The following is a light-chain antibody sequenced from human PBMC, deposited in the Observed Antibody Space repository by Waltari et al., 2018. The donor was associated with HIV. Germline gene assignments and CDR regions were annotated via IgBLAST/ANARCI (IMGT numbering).Light chain of an antibody. CDR2: SAS. J-gene: IGKJ1*01. Sequence: DIQLTQSPSSLSASVGVRVTITCRASQRSNNLLNWYQQTPGKAPKLLIFSASTLQSGFSSRFSGSGYGTDFTLTISNLQAEDFATYYCQQSYSSPRTFGQGTKVEIK. CDR1: QRSNNL. V-gene: IGKV1-39*01. CDR3: QQSYSSPRT.